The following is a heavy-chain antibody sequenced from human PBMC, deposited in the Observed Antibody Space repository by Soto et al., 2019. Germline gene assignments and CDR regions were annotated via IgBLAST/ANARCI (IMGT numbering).Heavy chain of an antibody. Sequence: QVQLQESGPGLGKPSQTLSLTCTVSGGSINRGGYYWTWIRQHPGKGLEWIGSVYYSGSTNYNPSLKSRVTISVDTSKNQFSLKLSSVSAADTAVYYCARGAGGNFYFDYRGQGTLVTVSS. CDR2: VYYSGST. CDR3: ARGAGGNFYFDY. D-gene: IGHD2-21*02. J-gene: IGHJ4*02. V-gene: IGHV4-31*03. CDR1: GGSINRGGYY.